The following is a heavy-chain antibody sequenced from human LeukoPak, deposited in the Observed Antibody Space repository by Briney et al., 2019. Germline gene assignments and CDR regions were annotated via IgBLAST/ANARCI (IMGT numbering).Heavy chain of an antibody. D-gene: IGHD2-15*01. V-gene: IGHV3-48*03. CDR2: ISSSGSTI. CDR1: GFTFSSYE. CDR3: ARDGLAAATLHWCFDL. Sequence: PGGSLRLSCAASGFTFSSYEMKWVRQAPGKGLEWGSYISSSGSTIYYADSVKGRSTISRDNARNSLYLQMNSLRAEDTAVYYCARDGLAAATLHWCFDLWGRGTLVTVSS. J-gene: IGHJ2*01.